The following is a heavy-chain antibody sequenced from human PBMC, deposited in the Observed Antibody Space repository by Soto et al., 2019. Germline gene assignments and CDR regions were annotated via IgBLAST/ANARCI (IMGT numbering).Heavy chain of an antibody. CDR1: GFTFTTWW. Sequence: GGSLRLSCAASGFTFTTWWMDWARQTPGKGLEWVANINQDGSQKNYVDSVKGRFTISRDNAKNSVYLQMTSLTAEDSALYYCSRSLNAWGQGTPVTVSS. V-gene: IGHV3-7*01. CDR2: INQDGSQK. CDR3: SRSLNA. J-gene: IGHJ5*02.